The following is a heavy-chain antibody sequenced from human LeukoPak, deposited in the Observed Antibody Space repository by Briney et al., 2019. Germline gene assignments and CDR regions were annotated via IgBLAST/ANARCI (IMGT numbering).Heavy chain of an antibody. D-gene: IGHD1-26*01. Sequence: PSVTLSLTCAVYGGSFSGYYWSWTRQPPGKGLEWIGEINHSGSTNYNPSLKSRVTISVDTSKNQFSLKLSSVTAADTAVYYCARGRGAGPFNYWGQGTLVTVTS. V-gene: IGHV4-34*01. CDR2: INHSGST. J-gene: IGHJ4*02. CDR1: GGSFSGYY. CDR3: ARGRGAGPFNY.